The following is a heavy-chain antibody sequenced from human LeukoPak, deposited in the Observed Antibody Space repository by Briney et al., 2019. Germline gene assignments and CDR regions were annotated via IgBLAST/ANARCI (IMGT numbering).Heavy chain of an antibody. Sequence: PSETLSLTCTVSDGSISSYYWSWIRQPPGKGLEWIGNVENTGSINYNPSLESRVTISVDTSKNQFSLRLNSVTAADTAVYYCARAVGDSGHGRYFDYWGQGTLVTVSS. D-gene: IGHD5-12*01. J-gene: IGHJ4*02. V-gene: IGHV4-59*01. CDR1: DGSISSYY. CDR2: VENTGSI. CDR3: ARAVGDSGHGRYFDY.